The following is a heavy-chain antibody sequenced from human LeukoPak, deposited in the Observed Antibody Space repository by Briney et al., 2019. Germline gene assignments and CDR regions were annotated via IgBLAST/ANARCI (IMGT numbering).Heavy chain of an antibody. CDR2: ISGSGGST. Sequence: GGSLRLSCAASGFTFSSYAMSWVRQAPGKGLEWVSAISGSGGSTYYADSVKGRFTISRDNSKNTLYLQMNSLRAEDTAVYYCTIFGVVIIPVEKDVWGKGTTVTVYS. D-gene: IGHD3-3*01. CDR3: TIFGVVIIPVEKDV. CDR1: GFTFSSYA. V-gene: IGHV3-23*01. J-gene: IGHJ6*04.